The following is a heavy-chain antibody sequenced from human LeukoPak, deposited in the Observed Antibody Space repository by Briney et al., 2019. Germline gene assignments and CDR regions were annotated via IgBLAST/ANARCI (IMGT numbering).Heavy chain of an antibody. CDR3: ARVDMVRGVITGGVH. V-gene: IGHV1-18*04. J-gene: IGHJ4*02. Sequence: ASVTVSRTASGYTFTSYYMHWVRQPPGQWLGWVGWISAYNGNTNYAQKLQGRVTMTTDTSTSTAYMELRSLRSGDTAVYYCARVDMVRGVITGGVHWGQGTLVTVSS. CDR2: ISAYNGNT. CDR1: GYTFTSYY. D-gene: IGHD3-10*01.